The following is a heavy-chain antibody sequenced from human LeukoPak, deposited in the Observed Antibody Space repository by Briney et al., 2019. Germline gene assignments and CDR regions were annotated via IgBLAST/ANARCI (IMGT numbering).Heavy chain of an antibody. J-gene: IGHJ3*02. CDR3: VSRGYCSGGSCYAAFDI. Sequence: SETLSLTCAVSGYSISSGYYWGWIRQPPGKGLEWIGSVYHSGSTYYNPSLKSRVTLSVDTSKNQFSLKLSSVTAADTAVYYCVSRGYCSGGSCYAAFDIWGQGTMVTVSS. CDR2: VYHSGST. CDR1: GYSISSGYY. D-gene: IGHD2-15*01. V-gene: IGHV4-38-2*01.